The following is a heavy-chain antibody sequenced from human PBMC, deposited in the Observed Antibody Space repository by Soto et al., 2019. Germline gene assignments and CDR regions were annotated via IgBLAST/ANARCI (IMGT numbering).Heavy chain of an antibody. V-gene: IGHV3-30*18. J-gene: IGHJ4*02. Sequence: PGGSLRLSCAASGFNFDSYGMHWVRQAPGKGLEWVAVISFDGNTKYYEDSVKGRFTISRDNSKNTLYLQMNSLRAEDTAVYYCAKDDRSYDFLSGYDSWGLGTLVTVSS. D-gene: IGHD3-9*01. CDR2: ISFDGNTK. CDR1: GFNFDSYG. CDR3: AKDDRSYDFLSGYDS.